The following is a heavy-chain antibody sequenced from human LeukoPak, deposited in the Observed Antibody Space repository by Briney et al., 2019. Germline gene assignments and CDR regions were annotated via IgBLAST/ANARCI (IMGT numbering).Heavy chain of an antibody. V-gene: IGHV4-61*02. D-gene: IGHD3-3*01. CDR2: IHRSGST. CDR3: ARGGFLVQNHFDP. Sequence: PSETLSLTCTVSGGSISSGSYYWSWIRQPARKGLEWIGRIHRSGSTAYNPSVKSRVTISVDTSKNQFSLKLNSVTAADTAVYYCARGGFLVQNHFDPWGQGTLVTVSS. J-gene: IGHJ5*02. CDR1: GGSISSGSYY.